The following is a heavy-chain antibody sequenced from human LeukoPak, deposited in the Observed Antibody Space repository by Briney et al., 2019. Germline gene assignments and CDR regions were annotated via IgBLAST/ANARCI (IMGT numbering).Heavy chain of an antibody. Sequence: PGGSLRLSRVASGFIFSSYGMHWVRQAPGKGLEYVSGITSNGGSTYYGNSVKGRFTISRDNSKNTLYLQMGSLRAEDMAVYYCARGGYCSSTSCYVDYWGQGTLVTVSS. CDR2: ITSNGGST. CDR3: ARGGYCSSTSCYVDY. CDR1: GFIFSSYG. D-gene: IGHD2-2*01. V-gene: IGHV3-64*01. J-gene: IGHJ4*02.